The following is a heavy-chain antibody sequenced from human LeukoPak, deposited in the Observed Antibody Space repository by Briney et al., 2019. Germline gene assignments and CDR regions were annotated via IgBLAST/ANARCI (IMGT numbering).Heavy chain of an antibody. CDR2: IYYMGGT. D-gene: IGHD3-22*01. CDR1: GVSTTTYY. CDR3: ARVSGTVITGCVDY. Sequence: KPSETLSLTSILSGVSTTTYYWGWVRHPPGKGLGWIGNIYYMGGTNNNPSLKSRVPLSLDTSQNQFSLNRSSLTATDTPLFSFARVSGTVITGCVDYWGQGTLVTVSS. V-gene: IGHV4-59*01. J-gene: IGHJ4*02.